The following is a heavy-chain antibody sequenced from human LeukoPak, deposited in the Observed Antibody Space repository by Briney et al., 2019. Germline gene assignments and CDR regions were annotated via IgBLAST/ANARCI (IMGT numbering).Heavy chain of an antibody. CDR1: GFTFTRYW. J-gene: IGHJ4*02. Sequence: GGSLRLSCAASGFTFTRYWMNWVRQAPGKGLEWVSSITSGSNYVEYTDSVKGRFTISRDNAKNSLYLQMNSLRAEDTAVYYCAKGRKWELPIDYWGQGTLVTVSS. CDR3: AKGRKWELPIDY. D-gene: IGHD1-26*01. CDR2: ITSGSNYV. V-gene: IGHV3-21*04.